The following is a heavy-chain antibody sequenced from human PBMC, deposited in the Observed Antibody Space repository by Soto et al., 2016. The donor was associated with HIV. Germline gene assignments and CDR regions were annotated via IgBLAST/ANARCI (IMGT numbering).Heavy chain of an antibody. V-gene: IGHV3-9*01. J-gene: IGHJ4*02. CDR2: INWNSNTI. CDR3: VKDIGSSTWAFGD. D-gene: IGHD2-2*01. Sequence: EMQLVESGGGLVQPGRSLRLSCAASGFNFDDYAMHWVRQVPGEGLEWVSGINWNSNTIHYADSVKSRFTISRDNAKSIVHLQMSSLRAEDTALYYCVKDIGSSTWAFGDWGQGTMVTVSS. CDR1: GFNFDDYA.